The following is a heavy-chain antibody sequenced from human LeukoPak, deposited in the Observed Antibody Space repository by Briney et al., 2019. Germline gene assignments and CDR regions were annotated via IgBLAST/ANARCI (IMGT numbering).Heavy chain of an antibody. Sequence: GGSLRLSCAASGFTFSSYEMNWVRQAPGKGLEWISYISSSGSTIYYADSVKGRFTISRNNAKNSLYLQMNSLRAEDTAVYYCARTTTMATLVHWGQGTLVTVSS. CDR1: GFTFSSYE. V-gene: IGHV3-48*03. J-gene: IGHJ5*02. CDR3: ARTTTMATLVH. D-gene: IGHD5-24*01. CDR2: ISSSGSTI.